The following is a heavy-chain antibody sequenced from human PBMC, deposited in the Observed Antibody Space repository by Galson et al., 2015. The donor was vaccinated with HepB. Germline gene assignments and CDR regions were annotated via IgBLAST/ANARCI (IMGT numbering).Heavy chain of an antibody. J-gene: IGHJ6*02. D-gene: IGHD2-2*01. V-gene: IGHV3-33*01. CDR1: GFTFSGYG. CDR2: FWYDGGNK. CDR3: ARDSPSLKDGSSTSCYSCFGMGV. Sequence: PVRVSCAASGFTFSGYGMHWVRQAPGKGLEWVGVFWYDGGNKNYADSVKGRFTISRDKSKNTLYLQMNSLRAEDTAVYYCARDSPSLKDGSSTSCYSCFGMGVWGQGTTVPVSS.